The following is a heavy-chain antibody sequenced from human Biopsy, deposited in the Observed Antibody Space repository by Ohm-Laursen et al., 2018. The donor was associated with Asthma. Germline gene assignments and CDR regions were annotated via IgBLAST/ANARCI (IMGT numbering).Heavy chain of an antibody. CDR3: AKGEWELLEANFDY. V-gene: IGHV3-21*04. Sequence: SLRLSCTATGFTFSSYSMNWVRQAPGKGLAWVSSISSSSSYIYYADSVKGRFTISRDNAKNSLYLQMNSLRAEDTALYYCAKGEWELLEANFDYWGQGTLVTVSS. CDR1: GFTFSSYS. J-gene: IGHJ4*02. CDR2: ISSSSSYI. D-gene: IGHD1-26*01.